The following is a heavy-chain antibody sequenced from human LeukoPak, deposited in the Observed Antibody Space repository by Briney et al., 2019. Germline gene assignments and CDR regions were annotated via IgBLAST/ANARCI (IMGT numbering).Heavy chain of an antibody. V-gene: IGHV1-2*02. CDR3: ARAYCSSTSCAHYYYYYMDV. D-gene: IGHD2-2*01. Sequence: ASVKVSCKASGYTFTSYYMHWVRQAPGQGLEWMGWINPNSGGTNYAQKFQGRVTITRNTSISTAYMELSSLRSEDTAVYYCARAYCSSTSCAHYYYYYMDVWGKGTTVTVSS. CDR2: INPNSGGT. CDR1: GYTFTSYY. J-gene: IGHJ6*03.